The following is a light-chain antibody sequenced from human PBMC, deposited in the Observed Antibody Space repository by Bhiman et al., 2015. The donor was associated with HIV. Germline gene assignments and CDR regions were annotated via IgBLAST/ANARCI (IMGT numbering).Light chain of an antibody. CDR1: SSNIGNNY. J-gene: IGLJ2*01. Sequence: QSVLTQPPSVSAAPGQKVTLSCSGTSSNIGNNYVSWYQQVPGAAPKVLIYENDKRPSGIPDRFSGSKSGTSATLGITGLQTGDEADYYCGAWDSSLSAVLFGGGTKLTVL. CDR2: END. CDR3: GAWDSSLSAVL. V-gene: IGLV1-51*02.